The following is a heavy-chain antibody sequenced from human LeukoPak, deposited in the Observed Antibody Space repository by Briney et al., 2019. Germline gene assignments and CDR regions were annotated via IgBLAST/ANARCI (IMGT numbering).Heavy chain of an antibody. J-gene: IGHJ5*02. V-gene: IGHV3-30-3*01. CDR3: ARGRLYCSGGSCYPWFDP. Sequence: GRSLRLSCAASGFPFSSFPMHWVRQAPGKGLEWVTVISYDGGNRYYADSVKGRFTSSRDNSKNTLYLQMNSLRAEDTAMYYCARGRLYCSGGSCYPWFDPWGQGTLVTVSS. CDR2: ISYDGGNR. CDR1: GFPFSSFP. D-gene: IGHD2-15*01.